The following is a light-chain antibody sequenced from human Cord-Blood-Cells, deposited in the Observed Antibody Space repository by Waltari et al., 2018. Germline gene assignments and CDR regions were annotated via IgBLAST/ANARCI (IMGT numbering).Light chain of an antibody. CDR1: SSDVCGYNY. J-gene: IGLJ1*01. CDR3: SSYTSSSTEV. Sequence: QSALTQPASVSGSPGQSITISCTGTSSDVCGYNYFSWYQQHPGKAPKLMIYDVSKRPSGVSNRFSGSKSGNTASLTISGLQAEDEADYYCSSYTSSSTEVFGTGTKVTVL. V-gene: IGLV2-14*01. CDR2: DVS.